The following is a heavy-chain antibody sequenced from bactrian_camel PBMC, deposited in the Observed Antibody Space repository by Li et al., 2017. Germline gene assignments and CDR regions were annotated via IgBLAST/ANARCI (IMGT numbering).Heavy chain of an antibody. CDR1: GYVYKDKC. Sequence: VESGGDSVQAGGSLRLSCVVSGYVYKDKCMAWFRQAPGKEREAVASIYTVDGSTYYADSVKGRFTISRDNNNQMAYLQMNSLKPEDTGVYYCTIGDWDAGSCDAAFISDQGTQVTVS. V-gene: IGHV3S54*01. D-gene: IGHD6*01. CDR2: IYTVDGST. J-gene: IGHJ4*01.